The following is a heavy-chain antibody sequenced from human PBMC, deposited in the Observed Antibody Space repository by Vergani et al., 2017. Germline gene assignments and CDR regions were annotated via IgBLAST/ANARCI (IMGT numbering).Heavy chain of an antibody. J-gene: IGHJ6*03. CDR3: AKDGVIRDNYYYMDL. CDR1: GFTFSSYA. CDR2: ISYAGSNK. Sequence: QVQLVESGGGVVQPGRSLRLSCAASGFTFSSYAMHWVRQAPGKGLEWVAVISYAGSNKYYADSVKGRFTIPRDNSKNTLYLQMNSLRAEDTAVYYCAKDGVIRDNYYYMDLWGKGTTVTVSS. V-gene: IGHV3-30-3*01. D-gene: IGHD3-22*01.